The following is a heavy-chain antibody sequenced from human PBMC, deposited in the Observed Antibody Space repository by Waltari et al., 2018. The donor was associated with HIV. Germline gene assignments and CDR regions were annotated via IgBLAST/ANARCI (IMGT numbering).Heavy chain of an antibody. V-gene: IGHV1-24*01. J-gene: IGHJ5*02. CDR2: FDPEDGET. Sequence: QVQLVQSGAEVKKPGASVKVSCKVSGYTLPEFSMNCVHQAPGKGLEWMGGFDPEDGETIYAQKFQGRVTMTEDTSTDTAYMELSSLRSEDTAVYYCATPYYDSSGYGFDPWGQGTLVTVSS. CDR3: ATPYYDSSGYGFDP. CDR1: GYTLPEFS. D-gene: IGHD3-22*01.